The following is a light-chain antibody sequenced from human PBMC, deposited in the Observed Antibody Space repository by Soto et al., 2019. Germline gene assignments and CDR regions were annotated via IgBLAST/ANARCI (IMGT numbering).Light chain of an antibody. CDR2: KAS. J-gene: IGKJ1*01. CDR3: QHYNSYSAA. Sequence: LSPATLSGSKGDRVNITCRASQTISSWLAWYQQKPGKAPKLLIYKASTLKSGVPSRFSGSGSGTEFTLTISSLQPDDFATYYCQHYNSYSAAFGQGTKVDI. V-gene: IGKV1-5*03. CDR1: QTISSW.